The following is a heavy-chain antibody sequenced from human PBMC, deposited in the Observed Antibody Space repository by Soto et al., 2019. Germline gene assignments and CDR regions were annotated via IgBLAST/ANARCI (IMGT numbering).Heavy chain of an antibody. CDR2: IHYSGST. V-gene: IGHV4-30-4*02. J-gene: IGHJ4*02. Sequence: PSETLSLTCTVSGDSISNGDYYWSWIRQPPGKGMEWIGYIHYSGSTYHNPSLKSRVTMSVDTSKNHFSLKLISVTTAYTAVYFCAREGNLGRWIQPLDSWGQGTLVTVSS. D-gene: IGHD2-2*03. CDR1: GDSISNGDYY. CDR3: AREGNLGRWIQPLDS.